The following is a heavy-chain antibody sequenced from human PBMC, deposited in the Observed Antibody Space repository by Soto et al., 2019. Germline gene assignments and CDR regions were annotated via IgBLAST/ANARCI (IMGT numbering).Heavy chain of an antibody. D-gene: IGHD2-15*01. Sequence: SETLSLTCTVSGGSISPFYWSWVRQPPGKGLEWIGYLYYSGNTNYNPSLKSRVTISVDASKNQVSLRLTSVTAADTAVYYCARVGGVAARTFDYWGQGTVVTVSS. CDR1: GGSISPFY. CDR2: LYYSGNT. CDR3: ARVGGVAARTFDY. J-gene: IGHJ4*02. V-gene: IGHV4-59*01.